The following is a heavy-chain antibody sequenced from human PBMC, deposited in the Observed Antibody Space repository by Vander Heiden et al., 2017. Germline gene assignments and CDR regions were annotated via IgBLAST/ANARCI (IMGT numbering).Heavy chain of an antibody. CDR3: ARSYGEDY. D-gene: IGHD3-10*01. V-gene: IGHV3-7*01. Sequence: EVQLVESGGGLVQPGGSLRLSCVASGFTFNNFWMTWVRQAPGKGLEWVANIKEDGSHKFYMDSVKGRFTVPRDNTKMSVDLQMNSLRAEDTAIYYCARSYGEDYWGQGTLVTVSS. J-gene: IGHJ4*02. CDR1: GFTFNNFW. CDR2: IKEDGSHK.